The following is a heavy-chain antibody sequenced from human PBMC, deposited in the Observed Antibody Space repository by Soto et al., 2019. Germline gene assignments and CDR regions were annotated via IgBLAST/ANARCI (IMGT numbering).Heavy chain of an antibody. CDR3: AQWLVPRGPYYYGMDV. CDR2: INHSGST. D-gene: IGHD6-19*01. CDR1: GGSFSGYY. V-gene: IGHV4-34*01. Sequence: SETLSLTCAVYGGSFSGYYWSWIRQPPGKGLEWIGEINHSGSTNYNPSLKSRVTISVDTSKNQFSLKLSSVTAADTAVYYCAQWLVPRGPYYYGMDVWGQGTTVTVSS. J-gene: IGHJ6*02.